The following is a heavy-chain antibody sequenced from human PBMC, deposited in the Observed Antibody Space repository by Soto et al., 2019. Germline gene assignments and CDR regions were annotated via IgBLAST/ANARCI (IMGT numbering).Heavy chain of an antibody. CDR2: ISHSGST. J-gene: IGHJ4*02. CDR1: GGSVSSGSYH. D-gene: IGHD5-12*01. V-gene: IGHV4-61*01. CDR3: AGGNRDGYNPVPGC. Sequence: QVQLQESGPGLVKPSETLSLTCTVSGGSVSSGSYHWTWIRQPPGRGLEWIGYISHSGSTSYNPSLRSRVTISVDTTKNQFSLKLRSVTAADTAVYYCAGGNRDGYNPVPGCWGQGTLVTVSS.